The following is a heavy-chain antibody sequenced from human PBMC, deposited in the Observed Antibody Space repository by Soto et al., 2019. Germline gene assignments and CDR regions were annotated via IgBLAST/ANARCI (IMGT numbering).Heavy chain of an antibody. Sequence: VKVSCKASGSGFISSGIQWVRQAHGQRLEWIGWIVVASGQTNYAQNFRGRVAITRDTSTATAYIELTGLTSEDTAVYFCSADRPDIGVGWWVWGQGTTVTVSS. J-gene: IGHJ6*02. CDR2: IVVASGQT. CDR1: GSGFISSG. V-gene: IGHV1-58*02. D-gene: IGHD2-15*01. CDR3: SADRPDIGVGWWV.